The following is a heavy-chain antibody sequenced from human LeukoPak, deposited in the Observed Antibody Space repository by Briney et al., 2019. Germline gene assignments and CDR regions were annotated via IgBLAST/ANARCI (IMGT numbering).Heavy chain of an antibody. Sequence: GGSLRLSCAASGFTFSSYGMHWVRQAPGKGLEWVAFIRYDGSNKYYADSVKGRFTISRDNSKNTLYLHVNSLRPEDTAVYYCAREYSSSSSDRPPALYYYMDVWGKGTTVTVSS. CDR3: AREYSSSSSDRPPALYYYMDV. V-gene: IGHV3-30*02. CDR2: IRYDGSNK. J-gene: IGHJ6*03. D-gene: IGHD6-6*01. CDR1: GFTFSSYG.